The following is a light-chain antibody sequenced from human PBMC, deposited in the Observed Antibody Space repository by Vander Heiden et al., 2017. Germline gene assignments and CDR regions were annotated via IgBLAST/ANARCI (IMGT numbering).Light chain of an antibody. V-gene: IGKV1D-8*03. J-gene: IGKJ1*01. CDR3: QQDDNVPRT. CDR1: QGISNY. CDR2: AAS. Sequence: VIWMPQSPSLLSASTGDRVTISCRMSQGISNYLAWYQQKPGKAPELLIYAASTLQRGVPSRFSGSGSGTDFTLTISCLQSEDFATYYCQQDDNVPRTFGQGTKVXIK.